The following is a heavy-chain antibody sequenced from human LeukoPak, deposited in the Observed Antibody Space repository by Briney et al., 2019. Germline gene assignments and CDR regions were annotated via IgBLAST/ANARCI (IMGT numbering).Heavy chain of an antibody. D-gene: IGHD6-13*01. CDR2: ISSSSSYI. CDR3: ARDPPGKPYSSSAP. Sequence: GGSLRLSCAASGFTFSSYSMNWVRQAPGKGLEWVSSISSSSSYIYYADSVKGRFTISRDNAKNSLYLQMNSLRAEDTAVYYCARDPPGKPYSSSAPWGQGTLVTVSS. CDR1: GFTFSSYS. V-gene: IGHV3-21*01. J-gene: IGHJ4*02.